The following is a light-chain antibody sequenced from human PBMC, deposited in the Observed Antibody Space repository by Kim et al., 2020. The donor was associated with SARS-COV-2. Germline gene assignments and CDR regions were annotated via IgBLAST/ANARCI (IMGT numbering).Light chain of an antibody. J-gene: IGLJ3*02. CDR2: RDG. Sequence: SVSPGQTVTSTCIDVKLEGKFASWYQQRPGHAPLLFIYRDGKRALNIPERFSGSDSGNTATLTISETQALDEADYYCQTWASGTGVFGGGTQLTVL. CDR1: KLEGKF. CDR3: QTWASGTGV. V-gene: IGLV3-1*01.